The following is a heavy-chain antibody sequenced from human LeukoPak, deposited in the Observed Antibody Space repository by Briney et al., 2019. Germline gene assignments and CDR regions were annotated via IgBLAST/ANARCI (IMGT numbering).Heavy chain of an antibody. Sequence: GGSLRLSCAASGFTFNTFTMNWVRQAPGQGLEWVSSIGRSSIDKYYADSVRGRFTISRDNAKNSLYVQMSSLRAEDTAVYYCVRGDSRELWGQGTLVTVSS. J-gene: IGHJ4*02. D-gene: IGHD3-22*01. V-gene: IGHV3-21*01. CDR2: IGRSSIDK. CDR1: GFTFNTFT. CDR3: VRGDSREL.